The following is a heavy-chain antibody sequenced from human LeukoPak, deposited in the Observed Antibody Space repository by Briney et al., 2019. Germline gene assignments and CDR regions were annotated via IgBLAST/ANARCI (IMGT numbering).Heavy chain of an antibody. Sequence: PSETLSLTCTVSGGSISSGGYYWSWIRQHPGKGLEWIGYIYYSGSTYCNPSLKSRVTISVDTSKNQFSLKLSSVTAADTAVYYCARVGRGSGYSRYYYYYYMDVWGKGTTVTVSS. CDR1: GGSISSGGYY. CDR2: IYYSGST. CDR3: ARVGRGSGYSRYYYYYYMDV. J-gene: IGHJ6*03. D-gene: IGHD3-3*01. V-gene: IGHV4-31*03.